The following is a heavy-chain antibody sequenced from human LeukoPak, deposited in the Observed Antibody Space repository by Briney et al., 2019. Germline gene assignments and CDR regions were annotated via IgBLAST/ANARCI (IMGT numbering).Heavy chain of an antibody. Sequence: SETLSLTCTVSGDTVANSRFFWAWIRQPPGKGLEWIASLSDRGSPKYSPSFQSRVSIFTDTAKNQLSLNLESVTAADTAVYYCARDANYRDRSGYPSPFDFWGQGILVTASS. CDR3: ARDANYRDRSGYPSPFDF. V-gene: IGHV4-39*02. CDR1: GDTVANSRFF. CDR2: LSDRGSP. D-gene: IGHD6-19*01. J-gene: IGHJ4*02.